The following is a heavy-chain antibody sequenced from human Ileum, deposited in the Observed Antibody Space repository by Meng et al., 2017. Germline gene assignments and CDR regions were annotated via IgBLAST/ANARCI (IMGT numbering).Heavy chain of an antibody. Sequence: QVQLVQSGAAVKKPGAAVKVACKASGYTFTRYAMHGVRQAPGQRLEWMGWINTGNGDAKYSQRFQGRVTITRDTSASTVYMELSSLRSEDTTVYYCARGHQNYDILTGSYWGQGTLVTVSS. V-gene: IGHV1-3*04. CDR3: ARGHQNYDILTGSY. J-gene: IGHJ4*02. CDR2: INTGNGDA. D-gene: IGHD3-9*01. CDR1: GYTFTRYA.